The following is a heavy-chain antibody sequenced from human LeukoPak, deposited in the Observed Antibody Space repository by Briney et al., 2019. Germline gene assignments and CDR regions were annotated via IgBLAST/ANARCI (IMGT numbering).Heavy chain of an antibody. CDR1: GFTSGSFT. CDR2: ISSSTSYI. Sequence: GGSRRPSCAPSGFTSGSFTTNWVRQAPGRGRGWVSFISSSTSYIYYADSVKGRFTISRDNAKNSLYLQMNSLRAEDTAVYYCARGEYGSGSYHIDYWGQGTLVTVSS. CDR3: ARGEYGSGSYHIDY. J-gene: IGHJ4*02. D-gene: IGHD3-10*01. V-gene: IGHV3-21*01.